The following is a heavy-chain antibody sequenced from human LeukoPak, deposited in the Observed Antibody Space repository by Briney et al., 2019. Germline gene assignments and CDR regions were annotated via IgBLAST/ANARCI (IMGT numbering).Heavy chain of an antibody. Sequence: SETLSLTCTVSGGSLDSGSYYWSWVRQPAEKGLERIGRIHISGGTDYNPSLKSRVTISVDTPKNQFSLKLSSVTAADTAVYYCARVGYDFWSAHYYYYYMDVWGRGTMVTVSS. CDR2: IHISGGT. D-gene: IGHD3-3*01. J-gene: IGHJ6*03. CDR3: ARVGYDFWSAHYYYYYMDV. CDR1: GGSLDSGSYY. V-gene: IGHV4-61*02.